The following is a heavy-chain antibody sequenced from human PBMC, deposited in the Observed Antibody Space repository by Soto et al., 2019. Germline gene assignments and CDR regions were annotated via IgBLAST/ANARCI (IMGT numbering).Heavy chain of an antibody. D-gene: IGHD1-7*01. CDR3: ARDLYINWYYPLDS. J-gene: IGHJ4*02. CDR2: IIPIFGKA. Sequence: ASVKVSCKASGGTFRNYAFSWVRQAPGQGLEWMGGIIPIFGKANYEHRFQGRLTITADESTSTAYMELNSLRSEDTAVYFCARDLYINWYYPLDSWGQGTLVTVSS. CDR1: GGTFRNYA. V-gene: IGHV1-69*13.